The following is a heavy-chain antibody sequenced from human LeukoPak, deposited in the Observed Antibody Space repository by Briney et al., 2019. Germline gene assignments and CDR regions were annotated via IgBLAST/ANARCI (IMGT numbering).Heavy chain of an antibody. J-gene: IGHJ4*02. V-gene: IGHV3-7*01. Sequence: GGSLRLSFAASGFTFSNNWMTWVRQAPGKGLEGVARVKKDAREKYYGDSVKGRFTISRDNAKNSLYLQMNSLRVEDTAVYYCARGPPYGSRSGYFDYWGQGTLVTVSS. CDR2: VKKDAREK. CDR1: GFTFSNNW. D-gene: IGHD3-10*01. CDR3: ARGPPYGSRSGYFDY.